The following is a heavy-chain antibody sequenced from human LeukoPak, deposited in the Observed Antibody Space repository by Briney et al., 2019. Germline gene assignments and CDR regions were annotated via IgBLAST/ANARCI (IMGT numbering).Heavy chain of an antibody. J-gene: IGHJ4*02. V-gene: IGHV3-7*04. CDR3: ARGGIQVSGIDEFDY. CDR2: IKEDGSVI. CDR1: GFGFSNYW. Sequence: GGSRRLSCLGSGFGFSNYWMTWLRQAPGEGLEWVANIKEDGSVIYYADSVKGRFTISRENAESSLYLQMNSLRAEDTAVYYCARGGIQVSGIDEFDYWGQGTLVTVSS. D-gene: IGHD6-19*01.